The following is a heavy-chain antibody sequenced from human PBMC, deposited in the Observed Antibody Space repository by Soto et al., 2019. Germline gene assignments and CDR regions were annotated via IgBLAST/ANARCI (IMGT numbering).Heavy chain of an antibody. V-gene: IGHV1-8*01. CDR3: ARGPFRRSAMDV. Sequence: ASVKFSCKASGYTFTSYDINWVRQATGQGLEWMGGTIPALGKTHYIEKFQGRVTITVDDATRTVYMEVRDLTSEDTAIYYCARGPFRRSAMDVWGQGTTVTVS. J-gene: IGHJ6*02. D-gene: IGHD3-10*01. CDR2: TIPALGKT. CDR1: GYTFTSYD.